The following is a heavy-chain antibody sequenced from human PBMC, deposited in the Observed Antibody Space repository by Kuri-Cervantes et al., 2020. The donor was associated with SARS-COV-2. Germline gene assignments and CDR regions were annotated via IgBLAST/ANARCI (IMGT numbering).Heavy chain of an antibody. D-gene: IGHD3-16*01. CDR3: ARGEAGRGWFDP. V-gene: IGHV4-39*07. CDR1: GGSISSSSYY. Sequence: ESLKISCTVSGGSISSSSYYWGWIRQPPGKGLEWIGRIYYSGSTYYNPSLKSRVTISVDTSKNQFSLKLSSVTAADTAVYYCARGEAGRGWFDPWGQGTLVTVSS. CDR2: IYYSGST. J-gene: IGHJ5*02.